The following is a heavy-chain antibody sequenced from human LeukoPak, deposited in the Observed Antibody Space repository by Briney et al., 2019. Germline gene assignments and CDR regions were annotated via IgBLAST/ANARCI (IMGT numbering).Heavy chain of an antibody. D-gene: IGHD1-26*01. CDR1: GYTFTSYG. V-gene: IGHV1-18*01. CDR2: ISAYNGNT. Sequence: ASVKVSCKASGYTFTSYGISWVRQAPGQGLEWMGWISAYNGNTNYAQKLQGRVTMTTDTSTSTAYMELSSPRSEDTAVYYCARDGGVGATILEYYFDYWGQGTLVTVSS. J-gene: IGHJ4*02. CDR3: ARDGGVGATILEYYFDY.